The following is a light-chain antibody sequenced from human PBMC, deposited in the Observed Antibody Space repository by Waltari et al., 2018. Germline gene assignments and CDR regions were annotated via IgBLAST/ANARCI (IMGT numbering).Light chain of an antibody. V-gene: IGKV3-20*01. CDR3: QQYGGSPLIT. CDR1: QSVSSSY. Sequence: EIVLTQSPGTLSLSPGERATLSCRASQSVSSSYLAWYQQKPGQAPRLLIYGASSRATGIPDRFSGSGSGTDFTLTISRLEPEDFAVYYCQQYGGSPLITFGPGTKVDI. CDR2: GAS. J-gene: IGKJ3*01.